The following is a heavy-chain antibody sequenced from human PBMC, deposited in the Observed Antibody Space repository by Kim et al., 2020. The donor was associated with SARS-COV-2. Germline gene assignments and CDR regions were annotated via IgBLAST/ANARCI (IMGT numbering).Heavy chain of an antibody. Sequence: ASVKVSCKASGYTFTSYAMHWVRQAPGQRLEWMGWINAGNGNTKYSQKFQGRVTITRDTSASTAYMELSSLRSEDTAVYYCARENSLITMVRGVIITIFYGMDVWGQGTTVTVSS. CDR1: GYTFTSYA. CDR2: INAGNGNT. CDR3: ARENSLITMVRGVIITIFYGMDV. D-gene: IGHD3-10*01. J-gene: IGHJ6*02. V-gene: IGHV1-3*01.